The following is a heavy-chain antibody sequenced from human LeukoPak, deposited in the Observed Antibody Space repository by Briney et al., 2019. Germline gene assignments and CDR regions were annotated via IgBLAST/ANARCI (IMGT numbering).Heavy chain of an antibody. J-gene: IGHJ4*02. CDR1: GVTVSRYY. CDR3: ARGIDYAEGY. V-gene: IGHV3-66*02. CDR2: IYSGGST. Sequence: GGSLRLSCVASGVTVSRYYMSWVRQAPGKGLEWVSIIYSGGSTYYADSVKGRFTISRDDSKNTLYLQMNSLRAEDTAVYYCARGIDYAEGYWGQGTLVTVSS. D-gene: IGHD2-2*01.